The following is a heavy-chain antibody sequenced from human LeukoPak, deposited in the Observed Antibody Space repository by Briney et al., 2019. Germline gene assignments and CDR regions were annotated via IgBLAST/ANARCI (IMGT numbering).Heavy chain of an antibody. CDR2: INHSGST. CDR3: AARDLDGDYLDY. CDR1: YASFSRYS. D-gene: IGHD3/OR15-3a*01. V-gene: IGHV4-34*01. J-gene: IGHJ4*02. Sequence: SQPLSLTCAEDYASFSRYSWSWIRQPPTNGLDWIGEINHSGSTNYNPSLKSRVTISVDTSKNQFSLNLNSVTAADTAVYYCAARDLDGDYLDYWGQGTLVTVSS.